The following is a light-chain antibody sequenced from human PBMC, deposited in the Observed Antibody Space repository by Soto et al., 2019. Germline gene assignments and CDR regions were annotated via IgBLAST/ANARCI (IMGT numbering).Light chain of an antibody. Sequence: QSALTQPASVSGSPGQSITISCTGTSSDIGAYNYVSWYQQYPGRVPKLMIYEVNNRPSGVSNRFSGSKSGNTASLTISGLQAEDEADYYCSSFTTSSTYVVGAGTKVTVL. V-gene: IGLV2-14*01. CDR1: SSDIGAYNY. CDR3: SSFTTSSTYV. J-gene: IGLJ1*01. CDR2: EVN.